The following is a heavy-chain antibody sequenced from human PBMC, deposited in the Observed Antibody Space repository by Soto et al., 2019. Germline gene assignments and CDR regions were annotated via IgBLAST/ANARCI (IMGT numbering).Heavy chain of an antibody. D-gene: IGHD2-15*01. Sequence: SETLSLTCTVSGGSISSSSYYWGWIRQPPGKGLEWIGSIYYSGSTYYNPSLKSRVTISVDTSKNQFSLKLSSVTAADTAVHYCARDIVCYNPSTDGIYVRAQRTTVPVS. CDR1: GGSISSSSYY. J-gene: IGHJ6*02. CDR2: IYYSGST. CDR3: ARDIVCYNPSTDGIYV. V-gene: IGHV4-39*02.